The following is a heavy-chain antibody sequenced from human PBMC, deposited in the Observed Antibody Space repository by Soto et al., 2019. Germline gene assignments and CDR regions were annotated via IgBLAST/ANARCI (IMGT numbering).Heavy chain of an antibody. CDR3: TRSYENNAYYFDH. CDR2: ITSKADSYST. D-gene: IGHD3-16*01. Sequence: VKMVESGGGLVQPGGSLKLSCAASGFSFSGSTLHWVRQASGKGLEWVGHITSKADSYSTVYAESVKGRFSISRDDLNNMAFLQLNSLKSEDSAVYYCTRSYENNAYYFDHWGQGTLVTVSS. J-gene: IGHJ1*01. CDR1: GFSFSGST. V-gene: IGHV3-73*02.